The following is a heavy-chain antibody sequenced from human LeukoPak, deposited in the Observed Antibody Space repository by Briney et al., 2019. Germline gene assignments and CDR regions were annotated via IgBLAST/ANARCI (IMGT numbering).Heavy chain of an antibody. CDR1: GFTFSSYA. CDR3: AKNDYGDYVELYYFDY. D-gene: IGHD4-17*01. CDR2: ISGSGGST. Sequence: GGSPRLSCAASGFTFSSYAMSWVRQAPGKGLEWVSAISGSGGSTYYADSVKGRFTISRDNSKNTLYLQMNSLRAEDTAVYYCAKNDYGDYVELYYFDYWGQGTLVTVSS. J-gene: IGHJ4*02. V-gene: IGHV3-23*01.